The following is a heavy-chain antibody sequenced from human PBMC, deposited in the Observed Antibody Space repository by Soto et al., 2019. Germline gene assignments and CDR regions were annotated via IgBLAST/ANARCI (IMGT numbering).Heavy chain of an antibody. J-gene: IGHJ6*02. Sequence: AGSLRLSCSASGCTFSDENMSWVRQVPGKGLEWVSGISGGGSYIFYADSVQGRFSISRDNPKNSLFLEMNSMRVEDTAVYYCARDSDCHSTSCFFPPHVWGQGTTVTVSS. V-gene: IGHV3-21*06. CDR2: ISGGGSYI. CDR3: ARDSDCHSTSCFFPPHV. D-gene: IGHD2-2*01. CDR1: GCTFSDEN.